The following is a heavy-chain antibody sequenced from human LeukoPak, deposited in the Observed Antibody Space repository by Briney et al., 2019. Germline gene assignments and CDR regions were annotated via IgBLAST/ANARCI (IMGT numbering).Heavy chain of an antibody. CDR1: GFTFSSYN. D-gene: IGHD7-27*01. J-gene: IGHJ4*02. CDR2: ISSTSSTI. V-gene: IGHV3-48*01. CDR3: ARGDWGSNFDC. Sequence: GGSLRLSCAASGFTFSSYNMNWVRQAPGKGLEWLSYISSTSSTIYYADSVKGRLTISRDDAKNSLYLHMNSLRGEDTAVYYCARGDWGSNFDCWGQGTLVTVS.